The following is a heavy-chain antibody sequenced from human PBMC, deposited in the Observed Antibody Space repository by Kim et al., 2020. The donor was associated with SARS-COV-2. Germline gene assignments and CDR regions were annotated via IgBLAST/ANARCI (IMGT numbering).Heavy chain of an antibody. J-gene: IGHJ2*01. Sequence: GGSLRLSCAASGFSFSNYGMHWVRQAPGKGLEWVAVVESHGRGQDYENSVKGRFTISRDNSKNTLYLQMDSLRSEDTAVYYCAREARYEEWYYGFWGRG. D-gene: IGHD5-12*01. CDR2: VESHGRGQ. CDR1: GFSFSNYG. CDR3: AREARYEEWYYGF. V-gene: IGHV3-30*03.